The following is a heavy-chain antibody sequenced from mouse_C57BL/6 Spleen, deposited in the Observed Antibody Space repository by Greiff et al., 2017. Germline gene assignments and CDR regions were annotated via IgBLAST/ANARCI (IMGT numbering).Heavy chain of an antibody. D-gene: IGHD1-1*01. CDR3: ARENYYDSSFDFGY. CDR1: GFTFTSYW. Sequence: VQLQQSGAELVRPGSSVKLSCKASGFTFTSYWMDWVKQRPGQGLEWIGNIYPSDSETHYKQKFKAKATLTVDKASSTAYMLLSSLTSEDSAVDYCARENYYDSSFDFGYWGQGTTLTVSS. CDR2: IYPSDSET. J-gene: IGHJ2*01. V-gene: IGHV1-61*01.